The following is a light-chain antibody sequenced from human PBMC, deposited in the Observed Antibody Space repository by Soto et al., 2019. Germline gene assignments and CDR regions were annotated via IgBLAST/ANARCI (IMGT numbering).Light chain of an antibody. Sequence: EIVLTQSPGTLSLSPGEGATLSCRASQSVRNNYLAWYQQKPGQAPRRLISGASSRATGVPDRFSGSGSGTDFSLTISRLEAEDCAVYYCERYGSSPPHTFGEGTRLEIK. CDR2: GAS. CDR3: ERYGSSPPHT. V-gene: IGKV3-20*01. CDR1: QSVRNNY. J-gene: IGKJ2*01.